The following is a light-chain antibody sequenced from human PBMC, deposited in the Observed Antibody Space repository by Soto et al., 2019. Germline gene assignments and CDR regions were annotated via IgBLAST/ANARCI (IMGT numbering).Light chain of an antibody. J-gene: IGLJ3*02. CDR2: EVS. V-gene: IGLV2-14*01. CDR1: SSDVGGFNY. Sequence: QSVLPQPASVSGSPGQSITISCTGTSSDVGGFNYVSWYQQYPGEAPKLLIYEVSNRPSGVSSRFSGSKSGNTASLTISGLQADDEGDYYCCSFTTSSTWVFGGGTKLTVL. CDR3: CSFTTSSTWV.